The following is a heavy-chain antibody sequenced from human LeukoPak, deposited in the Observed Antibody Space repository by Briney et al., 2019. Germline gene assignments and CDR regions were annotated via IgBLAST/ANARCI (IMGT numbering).Heavy chain of an antibody. J-gene: IGHJ4*02. D-gene: IGHD4-17*01. CDR2: ISDDGRNK. Sequence: GRSLRLSCAASGFTFSSYGMHWVHQAPGKGLEWVGVISDDGRNKKYADSVKGRFTISRDNSKDTLYLQMNSLRDEDTAVYYCAKRPSDYGDYVTYFDYWGQGTLVTVSS. V-gene: IGHV3-30*18. CDR1: GFTFSSYG. CDR3: AKRPSDYGDYVTYFDY.